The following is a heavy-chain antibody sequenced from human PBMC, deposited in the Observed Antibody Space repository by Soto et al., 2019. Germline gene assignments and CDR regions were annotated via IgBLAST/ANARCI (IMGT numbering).Heavy chain of an antibody. CDR1: GGSISSSSYY. D-gene: IGHD2-15*01. CDR3: ASTYCSGGSCYGTTLYYFDY. CDR2: IYYSGST. Sequence: TSETLSLTCTVSGGSISSSSYYWGWIRQPPGKGLEWIGSIYYSGSTYYNPSLKSRVTISVDTSKNQFSLKLSSVTAADTAVYYCASTYCSGGSCYGTTLYYFDYWGQGTLVTVSS. V-gene: IGHV4-39*01. J-gene: IGHJ4*02.